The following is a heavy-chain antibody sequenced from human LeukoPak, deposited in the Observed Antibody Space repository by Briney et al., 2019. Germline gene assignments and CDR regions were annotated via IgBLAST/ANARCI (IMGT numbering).Heavy chain of an antibody. CDR3: AATPTTYYYYGMDV. CDR2: ISYDGSNK. Sequence: GTSLRLSCAASGFTFSSYGMHWVRQAPGKGLEWVAVISYDGSNKYYADSVKGRFTISRDNSKNTLYLQMNSLRAEDTAVYYCAATPTTYYYYGMDVWGQGTTVTVSS. CDR1: GFTFSSYG. J-gene: IGHJ6*02. D-gene: IGHD1-1*01. V-gene: IGHV3-30*03.